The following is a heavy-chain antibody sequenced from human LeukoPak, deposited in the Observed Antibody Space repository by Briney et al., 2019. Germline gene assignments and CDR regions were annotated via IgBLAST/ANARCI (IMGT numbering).Heavy chain of an antibody. D-gene: IGHD2-8*01. Sequence: GGSLRLSCAASGFTLSSYAVSWLRQAPGKGLEWVTSISGSGGSTYSADSVKGRFTISRDNSKNTLYLQLNSVRAEDTALYYCAKDRSCTNDICHGDFDYWGQGTLVTVSS. V-gene: IGHV3-23*01. CDR2: ISGSGGST. CDR1: GFTLSSYA. J-gene: IGHJ4*02. CDR3: AKDRSCTNDICHGDFDY.